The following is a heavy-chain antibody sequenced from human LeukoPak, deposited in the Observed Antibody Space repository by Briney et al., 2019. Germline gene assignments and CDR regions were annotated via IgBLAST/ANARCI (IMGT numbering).Heavy chain of an antibody. Sequence: GASVKVSCKASGYTFTSYGISWVRQAPGQGLEWMGWISAYNGNTNYAQKLQGRVTMTRNTSISTAYMELSSLRSEDTAVYYCGRKPYYYYYLDVWGKGTTVTVSS. CDR1: GYTFTSYG. CDR2: ISAYNGNT. V-gene: IGHV1-18*01. J-gene: IGHJ6*03. CDR3: GRKPYYYYYLDV.